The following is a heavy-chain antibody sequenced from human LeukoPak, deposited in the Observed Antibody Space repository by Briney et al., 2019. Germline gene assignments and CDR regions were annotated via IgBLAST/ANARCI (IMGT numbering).Heavy chain of an antibody. V-gene: IGHV3-23*01. CDR1: GFTFSSYA. J-gene: IGHJ6*02. CDR3: AKNCGGDCYYYYGMDV. CDR2: ISGSGGST. Sequence: SGGSLRLSCAASGFTFSSYAMSWVRQAPGKGLEWVSAISGSGGSTYYADSVKGRFTISRDNSKNTLYLQMNGLRAEDTAVYYCAKNCGGDCYYYYGMDVWGQGTTVTVSS. D-gene: IGHD2-21*02.